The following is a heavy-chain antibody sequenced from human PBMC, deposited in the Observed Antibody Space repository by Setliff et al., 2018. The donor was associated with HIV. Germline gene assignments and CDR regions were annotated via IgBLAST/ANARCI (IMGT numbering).Heavy chain of an antibody. D-gene: IGHD2-15*01. CDR2: IPDRGTT. CDR1: GGSISPYY. V-gene: IGHV4-59*01. CDR3: ARGGASSKYLDP. J-gene: IGHJ5*02. Sequence: SETLSLTCTVSGGSISPYYWSWIRQPTGKGLEWIAWIPDRGTTNYNPSLKSRVTLSVDTSKNQFSLSLTSVTGADTAVYYCARGGASSKYLDPWGQGALVTVSS.